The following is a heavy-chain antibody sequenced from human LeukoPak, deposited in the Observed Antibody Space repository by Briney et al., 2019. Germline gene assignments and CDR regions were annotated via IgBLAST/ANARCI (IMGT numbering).Heavy chain of an antibody. J-gene: IGHJ3*02. CDR3: ARGSSRSPRDAFDI. CDR2: IIPIFGTA. CDR1: GGTFSSYA. Sequence: SVKVSCKASGGTFSSYAISWVRQAPGQGLEWMGGIIPIFGTANYAQKFQGRVTITAGESTSTAYMELSSLRSEDTAVYYCARGSSRSPRDAFDIWGQGTMVSVSS. V-gene: IGHV1-69*13.